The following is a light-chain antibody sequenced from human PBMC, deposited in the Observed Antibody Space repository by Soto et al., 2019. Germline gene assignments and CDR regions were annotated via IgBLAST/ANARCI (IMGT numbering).Light chain of an antibody. CDR3: QQSYSIPFT. J-gene: IGKJ3*01. V-gene: IGKV1-39*01. Sequence: DIQMTQSPSSLSASVGDRVSITCWASQSVSTYLNWYQQKPGKAPKLLIYAASTLHRRVPSSFSGSGSGTDFTLTVNNLQPEDFATYYCQQSYSIPFTFGPGTKVDIK. CDR2: AAS. CDR1: QSVSTY.